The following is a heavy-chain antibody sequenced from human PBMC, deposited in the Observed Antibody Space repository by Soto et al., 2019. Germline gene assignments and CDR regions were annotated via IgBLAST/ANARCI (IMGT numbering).Heavy chain of an antibody. V-gene: IGHV1-69*01. CDR3: ARPSGPNWFDP. CDR1: GGTFSSYA. CDR2: IIPIFGTA. D-gene: IGHD3-10*01. Sequence: QVQLVQSGAEVKKPGSSVKVSCKASGGTFSSYAISWVRQAPGQGLEWMGGIIPIFGTANYAQKFQGRVXXXXXXXXXXXXXXXXXXXXXDTAVYYCARPSGPNWFDPWGQGTLVTVSS. J-gene: IGHJ5*02.